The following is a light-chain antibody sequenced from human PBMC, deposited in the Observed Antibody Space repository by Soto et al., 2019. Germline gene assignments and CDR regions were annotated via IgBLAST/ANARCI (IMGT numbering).Light chain of an antibody. CDR2: AAS. V-gene: IGKV3-20*01. Sequence: EIVLTQSPGTLSLSSGERATLSCRASQSVSNNYLAWYQQKPGQAPRLLIYAASSRATGIPDRFSGSGSGTDFTLTISRLDPEDSAVYYCQQYVSIPLTLGGGTKVDIK. J-gene: IGKJ4*01. CDR1: QSVSNNY. CDR3: QQYVSIPLT.